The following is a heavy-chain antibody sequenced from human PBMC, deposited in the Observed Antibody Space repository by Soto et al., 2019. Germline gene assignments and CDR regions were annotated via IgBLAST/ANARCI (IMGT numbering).Heavy chain of an antibody. J-gene: IGHJ5*02. CDR2: IFYNGIT. CDR3: ARLLPSRNWFDP. Sequence: QVQLQESGPGLVKPSETLSLICTVSGGSISSSRHYWGWIRQPPGKGLEWIGNIFYNGITYYNPSLKSRVTISVDTSKNHFSLTLDSVTAADTAVYYCARLLPSRNWFDPWGQGTLVTVSS. CDR1: GGSISSSRHY. D-gene: IGHD2-15*01. V-gene: IGHV4-39*02.